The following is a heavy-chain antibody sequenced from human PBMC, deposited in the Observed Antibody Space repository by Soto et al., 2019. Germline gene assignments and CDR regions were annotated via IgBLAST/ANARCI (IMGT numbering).Heavy chain of an antibody. D-gene: IGHD1-26*01. J-gene: IGHJ6*02. V-gene: IGHV3-21*01. Sequence: GGSLRLSCAASGFTFSSYSMNWVRQAPGKGLEWVSSISSSSSYIYYADSVKGRFTISRDNAKNSLYLQMNSLRAEDTAVYYCESRVGATSYYNYYGVDVWGQGTTVTVSS. CDR3: ESRVGATSYYNYYGVDV. CDR2: ISSSSSYI. CDR1: GFTFSSYS.